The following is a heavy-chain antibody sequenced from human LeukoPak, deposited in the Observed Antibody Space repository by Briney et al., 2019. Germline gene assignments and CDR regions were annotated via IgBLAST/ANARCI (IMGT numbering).Heavy chain of an antibody. J-gene: IGHJ4*02. V-gene: IGHV4-30-2*01. D-gene: IGHD6-13*01. Sequence: SQTLSLTCAVSGGSISSGGYSWSWIRQPPGKGLEWIGYIHHSGSTYYNPSLKSRVTISVDRSKNQFSLKLSSVTAADTAVYYCARVHTTSSRSGAFDYWGQGTLVTVSS. CDR3: ARVHTTSSRSGAFDY. CDR2: IHHSGST. CDR1: GGSISSGGYS.